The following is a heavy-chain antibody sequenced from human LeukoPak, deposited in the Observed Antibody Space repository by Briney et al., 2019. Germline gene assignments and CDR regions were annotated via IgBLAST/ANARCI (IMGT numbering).Heavy chain of an antibody. J-gene: IGHJ3*02. D-gene: IGHD4-23*01. CDR2: INPNSGGI. CDR3: ARQITGGGTGPWSAYDI. V-gene: IGHV1-2*02. Sequence: PGASVKVSCKASGYTFTSYYMHWVRQAPGQGLEWMGWINPNSGGINYAQKFQGRVTMTRDTSISTAYMELSRLTSDDTAVYYCARQITGGGTGPWSAYDIWGQGTMVTVSS. CDR1: GYTFTSYY.